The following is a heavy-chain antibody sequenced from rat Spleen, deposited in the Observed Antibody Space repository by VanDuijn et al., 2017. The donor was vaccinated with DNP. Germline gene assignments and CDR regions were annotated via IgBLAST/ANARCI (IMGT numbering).Heavy chain of an antibody. Sequence: EVQLVASGGGLVQPGRSLKLSCAVSGITFSDHNMAWVRQAPKKSLEWVAIISYDGSDTYYRDSVKGRFTISRDNAKSTLYLQMDSLRAEDTATYYCAGRPPPTRGPFDYWGQGVTVTVSS. D-gene: IGHD1-4*01. CDR3: AGRPPPTRGPFDY. J-gene: IGHJ2*01. V-gene: IGHV5-7*01. CDR2: ISYDGSDT. CDR1: GITFSDHN.